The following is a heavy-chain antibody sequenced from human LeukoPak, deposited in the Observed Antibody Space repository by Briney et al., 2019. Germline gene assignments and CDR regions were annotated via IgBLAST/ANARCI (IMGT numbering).Heavy chain of an antibody. V-gene: IGHV4-39*07. CDR3: ARVRSIAAAGTYAFDI. J-gene: IGHJ3*02. Sequence: PSGTLSLTCTVSGGSISSSSYYWGWIRQPPGKGLEWIGSIYYSGSTYYNPSLKSRVTISVDTSKNQFSLKLSSVTAADTAVYYCARVRSIAAAGTYAFDIWGQGTMVTVSS. CDR2: IYYSGST. CDR1: GGSISSSSYY. D-gene: IGHD6-13*01.